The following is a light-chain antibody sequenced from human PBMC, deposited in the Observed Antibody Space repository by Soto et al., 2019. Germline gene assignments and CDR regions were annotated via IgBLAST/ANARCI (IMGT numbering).Light chain of an antibody. CDR3: AAWDDSRSVL. CDR1: SSNIGSNY. V-gene: IGLV1-47*01. CDR2: RNN. J-gene: IGLJ1*01. Sequence: QSVLTQPPSASGTPGQRVTISCSGSSSNIGSNYVFWYQQLPGTAPKLLIYRNNQRPSGVPDRFSGSKSGTSASLAISGLRYADEDDYYCAAWDDSRSVLFGTGTKLTVL.